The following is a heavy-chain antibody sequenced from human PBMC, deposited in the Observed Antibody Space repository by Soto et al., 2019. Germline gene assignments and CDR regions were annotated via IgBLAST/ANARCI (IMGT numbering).Heavy chain of an antibody. J-gene: IGHJ6*02. CDR2: IYHSGST. Sequence: SETLSLTYGVSGFSINSGYYWGWVRQPPGKGLEWIGTIYHSGSTFYNPSLKSRVTISVDTSKNQFSLKLSSVTAADTAVYYCARLAPIAAADGMDVWGQGTTVTSP. CDR1: GFSINSGYY. D-gene: IGHD6-13*01. V-gene: IGHV4-38-2*01. CDR3: ARLAPIAAADGMDV.